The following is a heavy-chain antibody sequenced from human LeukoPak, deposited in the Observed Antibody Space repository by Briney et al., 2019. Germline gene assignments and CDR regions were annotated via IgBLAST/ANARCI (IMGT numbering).Heavy chain of an antibody. J-gene: IGHJ5*02. V-gene: IGHV3-74*01. Sequence: PGGSLRLSCADSGFTFSRYWMHWVRQTPGKGLVWVSCISADGSVTRYADSVKGRFTISRDNTKSTLYLQMHSLRAEDTAVYYCATAGGDGSRMGFDPWGQGTLVTVSS. CDR1: GFTFSRYW. CDR2: ISADGSVT. D-gene: IGHD2-15*01. CDR3: ATAGGDGSRMGFDP.